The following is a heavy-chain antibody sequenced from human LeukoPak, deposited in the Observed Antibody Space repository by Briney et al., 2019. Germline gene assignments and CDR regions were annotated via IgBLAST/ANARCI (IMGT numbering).Heavy chain of an antibody. Sequence: GGSLRLSCAASGFTFSSYWMSWVRQAPGKGLEWVANIKQDGSEKYYVDSVKGRFTISRDNSKNSLYLQMNSLRAEDTALYYCAKDMADSSGWYKSGAFDIWGQGTMVTVSS. J-gene: IGHJ3*02. CDR1: GFTFSSYW. D-gene: IGHD6-19*01. CDR2: IKQDGSEK. V-gene: IGHV3-7*03. CDR3: AKDMADSSGWYKSGAFDI.